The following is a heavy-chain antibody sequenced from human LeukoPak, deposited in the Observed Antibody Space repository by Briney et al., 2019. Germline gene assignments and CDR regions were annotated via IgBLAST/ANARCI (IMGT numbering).Heavy chain of an antibody. J-gene: IGHJ6*02. Sequence: GGSLRLSCAASGFTFSSYAMHWVRQAPGKGLEWVAVISYDGSNKYYADSVKGRFTISRDNAKNSLYLQMNSLRAEDTAVYYCASGLSYYYGMDVWGQGTTVTVSS. D-gene: IGHD3-16*02. V-gene: IGHV3-30-3*01. CDR2: ISYDGSNK. CDR3: ASGLSYYYGMDV. CDR1: GFTFSSYA.